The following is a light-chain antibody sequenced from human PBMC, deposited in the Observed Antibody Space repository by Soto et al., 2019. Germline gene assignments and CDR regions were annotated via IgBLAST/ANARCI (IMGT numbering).Light chain of an antibody. V-gene: IGLV2-11*01. CDR1: SSDVGGYND. CDR3: GSYAGTNPLV. CDR2: DVS. J-gene: IGLJ3*02. Sequence: QSVLTQPRSVSGSPVQSVTISCTGTSSDVGGYNDVSWYQQHPGKAPKLKIYDVSQRHSGVPNRFTGSKSDNTASLTISGLAAGEEADYYFGSYAGTNPLVFGGGTKVTV.